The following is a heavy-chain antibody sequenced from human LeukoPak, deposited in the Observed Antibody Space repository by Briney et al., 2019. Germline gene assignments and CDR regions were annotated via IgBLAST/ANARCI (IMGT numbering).Heavy chain of an antibody. Sequence: ASVKVSCKAFGGTFSSYAISWVRQAPGQGLEWKGGIIPIFGTANYAQKFQDRVTITADESTSTAYMELSSLRSEDTAVYYCATGALDCSSNSCYRHYYMDVWGKGTTVTISS. CDR2: IIPIFGTA. V-gene: IGHV1-69*13. J-gene: IGHJ6*03. CDR1: GGTFSSYA. CDR3: ATGALDCSSNSCYRHYYMDV. D-gene: IGHD2-2*01.